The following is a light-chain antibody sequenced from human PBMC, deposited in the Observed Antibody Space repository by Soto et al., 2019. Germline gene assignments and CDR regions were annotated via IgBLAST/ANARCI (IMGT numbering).Light chain of an antibody. Sequence: QSALTQPPSASGSPGQSVTISCTGTSSDVGGYNYVSWYQQHPGKAPKLMIYEVSKRPSGVPDRFSGSKSGNTASLTVSGLQADDEAGYYCSSYAGSNNFIVFGTGTKVTVL. CDR2: EVS. V-gene: IGLV2-8*01. CDR3: SSYAGSNNFIV. J-gene: IGLJ1*01. CDR1: SSDVGGYNY.